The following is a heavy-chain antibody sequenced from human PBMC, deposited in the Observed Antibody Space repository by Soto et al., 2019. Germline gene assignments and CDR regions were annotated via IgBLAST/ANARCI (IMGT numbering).Heavy chain of an antibody. V-gene: IGHV3-15*01. CDR1: GFSFSSTW. Sequence: GGSLRLSCAASGFSFSSTWMSWVRQAPGKGLEWLGRIKSKNDGGTIDYVAPVKGRFSISRDDSTNTLHLQMNSLKAEDTAVYYCTTDPRHWGQGTLVTVSS. CDR3: TTDPRH. J-gene: IGHJ1*01. CDR2: IKSKNDGGTI.